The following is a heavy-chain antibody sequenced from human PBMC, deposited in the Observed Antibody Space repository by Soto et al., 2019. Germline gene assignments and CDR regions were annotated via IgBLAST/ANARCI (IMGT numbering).Heavy chain of an antibody. CDR1: GFTFSDSW. V-gene: IGHV3-7*01. CDR2: IKPDESEK. Sequence: EVQLVESGGGLVQPGGSLRLSCTASGFTFSDSWMTWVRQAPGKGLEWVARIKPDESEKKYADSVKGRFSISRDNAKNPMYLQMDSLRGEETAVYYCVRGGSNYASWGQGTLVTVSS. CDR3: VRGGSNYAS. J-gene: IGHJ5*02. D-gene: IGHD4-4*01.